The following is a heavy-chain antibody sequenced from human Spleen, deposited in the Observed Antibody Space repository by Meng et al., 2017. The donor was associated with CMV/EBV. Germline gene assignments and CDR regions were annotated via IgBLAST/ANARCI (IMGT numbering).Heavy chain of an antibody. J-gene: IGHJ3*02. D-gene: IGHD3-22*01. CDR1: RTYY. CDR2: ISYSGSA. Sequence: RTYYWGWIRQPPGKGLEWIGTISYSGSAYYNPSLKSRVTISVDTSKKQFSLKLSSVSAADTALYYCAREDFYDSSGYPVPFDAFDIWGQGTMVTVSS. CDR3: AREDFYDSSGYPVPFDAFDI. V-gene: IGHV4-39*07.